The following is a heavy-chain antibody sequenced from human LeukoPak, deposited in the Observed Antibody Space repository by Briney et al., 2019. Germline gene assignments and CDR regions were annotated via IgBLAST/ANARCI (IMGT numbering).Heavy chain of an antibody. Sequence: SETLSLTCTVSGGSISSYYWSWIRQPPGKGLEWIGYIYYSGSTNYNPSLKSRVTISLDTSKNQFSLKLSSVTAADTAVYYCARSILRYYFDSSGYYPYYFDYWGQGMLVTVSS. CDR3: ARSILRYYFDSSGYYPYYFDY. D-gene: IGHD3-22*01. CDR1: GGSISSYY. J-gene: IGHJ4*02. CDR2: IYYSGST. V-gene: IGHV4-59*01.